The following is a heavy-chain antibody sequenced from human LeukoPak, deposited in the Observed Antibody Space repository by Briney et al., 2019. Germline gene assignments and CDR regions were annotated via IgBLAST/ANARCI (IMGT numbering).Heavy chain of an antibody. J-gene: IGHJ4*02. CDR1: GFTFSSYA. V-gene: IGHV3-23*01. Sequence: GGSLRLSCAASGFTFSSYAMSWVRQAPGKGLEWVSAITGSGGSTYYADSVKGRFTISRDNSKNTLCLQMDSLRADDTAVYYCAKSTGTGDFDYWGQGTLVTVSS. D-gene: IGHD1-1*01. CDR2: ITGSGGST. CDR3: AKSTGTGDFDY.